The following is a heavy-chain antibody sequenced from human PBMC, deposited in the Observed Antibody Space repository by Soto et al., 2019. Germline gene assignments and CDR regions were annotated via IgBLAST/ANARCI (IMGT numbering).Heavy chain of an antibody. V-gene: IGHV1-24*01. J-gene: IGHJ3*02. CDR1: GYTLTELS. Sequence: ASVKVSCKVSGYTLTELSMHWVRQAPGKGLEWMGGFDPEDGETIYAQKFQGRVTMTEDTSTDTAYMELSSLRSEDTAVYYCVEMATRGPGAFDIWGQGTMVTVSS. CDR2: FDPEDGET. D-gene: IGHD2-2*01. CDR3: VEMATRGPGAFDI.